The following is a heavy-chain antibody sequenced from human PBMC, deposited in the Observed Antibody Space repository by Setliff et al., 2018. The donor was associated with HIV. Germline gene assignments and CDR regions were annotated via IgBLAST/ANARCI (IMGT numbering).Heavy chain of an antibody. CDR3: TTYSSVYYHSDC. CDR1: GFTFSSAW. D-gene: IGHD3-22*01. V-gene: IGHV3-7*03. J-gene: IGHJ4*02. CDR2: ISPDGSAT. Sequence: PGGSLRLSCAASGFTFSSAWMGWVRQAPAKGLEWVANISPDGSATYYVDSVKGRFTISRDNAKNSLYLQLNSLTNEDTAMYYCTTYSSVYYHSDCWGQGTLVTVSS.